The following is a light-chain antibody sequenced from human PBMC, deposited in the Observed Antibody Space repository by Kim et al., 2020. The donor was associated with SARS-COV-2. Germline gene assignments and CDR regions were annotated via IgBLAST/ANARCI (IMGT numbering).Light chain of an antibody. Sequence: SYELTQPPSVSVSPGQTVSITCSGDRLGNKYACWYQQRPGQSPVLVIYQDYKRPSGIPGRFSGSNSGNTATLTISGTQALDEADYYCQAWDSTPVIFGGG. V-gene: IGLV3-1*01. CDR2: QDY. CDR1: RLGNKY. J-gene: IGLJ2*01. CDR3: QAWDSTPVI.